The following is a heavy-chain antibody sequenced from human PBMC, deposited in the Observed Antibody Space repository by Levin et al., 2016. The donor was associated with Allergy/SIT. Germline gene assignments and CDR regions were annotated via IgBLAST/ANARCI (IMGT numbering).Heavy chain of an antibody. CDR2: IYYRGIT. D-gene: IGHD2-2*01. Sequence: SETLSLTCTVSGGSVNSGGYYWSWVRQHPGRGLEWIGYIYYRGITYYNPSLKSRVTISFDTSKSQFSLKLSSVTVADTAVYYCARVTRSPIVPAGLPIFDYWGQGALVTVSS. J-gene: IGHJ4*02. CDR1: GGSVNSGGYY. CDR3: ARVTRSPIVPAGLPIFDY. V-gene: IGHV4-31*03.